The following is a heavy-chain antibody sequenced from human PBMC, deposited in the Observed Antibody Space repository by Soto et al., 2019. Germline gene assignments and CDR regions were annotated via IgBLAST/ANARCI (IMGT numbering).Heavy chain of an antibody. CDR3: ARGLNSLIVVVPAAGFDY. J-gene: IGHJ4*02. CDR2: INHSGST. Sequence: ETLSLTCAVYGGSFSGYYWSWIRQPPGKGLEWIGEINHSGSTNYNPSLKSRVTISVDTSKNQFSLKLSSVTAADTAVYYCARGLNSLIVVVPAAGFDYWGQGTLVTVSS. V-gene: IGHV4-34*01. D-gene: IGHD2-2*01. CDR1: GGSFSGYY.